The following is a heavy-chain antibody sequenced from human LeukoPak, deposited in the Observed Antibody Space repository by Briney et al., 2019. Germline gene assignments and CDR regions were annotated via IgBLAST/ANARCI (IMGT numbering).Heavy chain of an antibody. V-gene: IGHV4-59*01. CDR3: AQKAPFSPAYSQQ. CDR2: IYHSGTT. Sequence: SETLSLTCTVSGGSITSYFWTWIRQPPGKGLEWIGYIYHSGTTNYNPSLKSRVTISVDTSKNQFSLGLSSVTAADTAVYYCAQKAPFSPAYSQQWGQGTLVTVSS. CDR1: GGSITSYF. J-gene: IGHJ1*01. D-gene: IGHD2/OR15-2a*01.